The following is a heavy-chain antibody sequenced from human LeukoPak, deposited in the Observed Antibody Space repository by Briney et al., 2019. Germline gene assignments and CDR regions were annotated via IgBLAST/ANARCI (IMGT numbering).Heavy chain of an antibody. CDR3: AGGWNNDY. V-gene: IGHV3-74*01. Sequence: SGGSLRLSCAASGFTFSSYWMHWIRQAPVKGLVWVSRINSDGSSTSYADSVKGRFTISRDNAENTLYLQMNSLRAEDTTVYYCAGGWNNDYWGQGTLVTVSS. J-gene: IGHJ4*02. CDR2: INSDGSST. CDR1: GFTFSSYW. D-gene: IGHD1/OR15-1a*01.